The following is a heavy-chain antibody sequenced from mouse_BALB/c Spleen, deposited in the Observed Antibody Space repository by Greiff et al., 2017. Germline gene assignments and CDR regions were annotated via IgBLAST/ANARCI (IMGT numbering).Heavy chain of an antibody. CDR1: GFTFTDYY. CDR3: ARGYDYYSMDY. Sequence: EVKLVESGGGLVQPGGSLRLSCATSGFTFTDYYMSWVRQPPGKALEWLGFIRNKANGYTTEYSASVKGRFTISRDNSQSILYLQMNTLRAEDSATYYCARGYDYYSMDYWGQGTSVTVSS. V-gene: IGHV7-3*02. CDR2: IRNKANGYTT. J-gene: IGHJ4*01.